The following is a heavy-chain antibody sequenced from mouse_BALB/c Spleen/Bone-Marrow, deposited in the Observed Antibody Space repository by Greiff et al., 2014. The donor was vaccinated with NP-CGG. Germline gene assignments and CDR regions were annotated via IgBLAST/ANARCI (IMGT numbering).Heavy chain of an antibody. V-gene: IGHV1S135*01. D-gene: IGHD2-1*01. CDR2: IEPYNGGT. Sequence: EVKLVESGPELVKPGASVEVSCKASGYVFTSYNMYWVKQSHGKSLEWIGYIEPYNGGTSYNQKFKGKATLTVDKSSSTAYMYLNSLTSEDSAVYYCASGNWAYWGQGTLVTVSA. CDR1: GYVFTSYN. J-gene: IGHJ3*01. CDR3: ASGNWAY.